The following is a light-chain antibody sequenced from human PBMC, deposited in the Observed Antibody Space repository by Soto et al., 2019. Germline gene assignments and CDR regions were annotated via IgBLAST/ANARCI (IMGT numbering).Light chain of an antibody. CDR1: QSVGST. CDR3: QQYNLWPLT. Sequence: EIVMTQSPATLSVSPGERVTLSCRASQSVGSTLAWYQQKPGQAPRLLISGASTRATGIPARFSGSGSETEFTLTISSLEPEDFAVYYCQQYNLWPLTFGGGTKVDIK. CDR2: GAS. V-gene: IGKV3-15*01. J-gene: IGKJ4*01.